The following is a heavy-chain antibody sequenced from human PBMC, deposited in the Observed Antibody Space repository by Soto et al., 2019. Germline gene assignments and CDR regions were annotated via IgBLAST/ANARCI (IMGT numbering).Heavy chain of an antibody. CDR2: IYYSGST. Sequence: SQTNSLTNTVAGGSSRSYYWSWIRQPPGKGLEWIGYIYYSGSTNYNPSLKSRVTISVDTSKNQFSLKLSSVTAAYTAVYYCARASTAMVTNWFDPWGHGTLVTVSS. D-gene: IGHD5-18*01. CDR1: GGSSRSYY. CDR3: ARASTAMVTNWFDP. J-gene: IGHJ5*02. V-gene: IGHV4-59*08.